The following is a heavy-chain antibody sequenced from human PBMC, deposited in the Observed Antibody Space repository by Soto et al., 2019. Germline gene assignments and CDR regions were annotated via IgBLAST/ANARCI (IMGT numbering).Heavy chain of an antibody. D-gene: IGHD2-8*01. Sequence: EVQLVESGGGLVQPGGSLRLSCAASGFTFSSYWMHWVRQAPGKGLVWVSRINSDGSSTSYADSVKGRFTISRDNAKNTLYLQMNSLRAEDTAVYYCARDSAGHYPNGVCYTRWFDPWGQGTLVTVSS. CDR3: ARDSAGHYPNGVCYTRWFDP. CDR1: GFTFSSYW. V-gene: IGHV3-74*01. CDR2: INSDGSST. J-gene: IGHJ5*02.